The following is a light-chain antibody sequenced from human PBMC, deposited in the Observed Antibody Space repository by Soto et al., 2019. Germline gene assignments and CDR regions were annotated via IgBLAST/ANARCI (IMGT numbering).Light chain of an antibody. J-gene: IGLJ2*01. CDR1: SSDVGGYNY. CDR3: SSYTSSNTQV. V-gene: IGLV2-14*01. Sequence: QSALTQPASVSGSPGQSITISCTGTSSDVGGYNYVSWYQQHPRKAPKLMIYDVSNRPSGVSNRFSGSKSGNTASLTISGLQAEDEADYYCSSYTSSNTQVFGGGTKVTVL. CDR2: DVS.